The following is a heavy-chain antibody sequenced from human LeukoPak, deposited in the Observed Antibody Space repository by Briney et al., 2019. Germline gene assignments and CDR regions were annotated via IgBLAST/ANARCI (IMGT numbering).Heavy chain of an antibody. CDR2: LNPHTGGT. J-gene: IGHJ4*02. D-gene: IGHD3-10*01. CDR1: GYIFIGYY. V-gene: IGHV1-2*02. CDR3: ARPLEYGSSLD. Sequence: ASVKASCKASGYIFIGYYIHWVRQAPGQGLEWMGWLNPHTGGTNYAQKFQGRVAMTRDTSITTAYMELSRLTSDDTAVYFCARPLEYGSSLDWGQGTQVTVSS.